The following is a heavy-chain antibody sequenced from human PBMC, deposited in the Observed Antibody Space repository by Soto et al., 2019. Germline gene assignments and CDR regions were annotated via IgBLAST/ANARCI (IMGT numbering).Heavy chain of an antibody. D-gene: IGHD1-26*01. J-gene: IGHJ4*02. CDR1: GGSISSGDYY. Sequence: SETLSLTCTVSGGSISSGDYYWSWIRQPPGKGLEWIGYIYYSGSTYYNPSLKSRVTISVDTSKNQFSLKLSSVTPEDTAVYFCARGEQYSGRIFDYWGQGTLVTVSS. CDR2: IYYSGST. CDR3: ARGEQYSGRIFDY. V-gene: IGHV4-30-4*01.